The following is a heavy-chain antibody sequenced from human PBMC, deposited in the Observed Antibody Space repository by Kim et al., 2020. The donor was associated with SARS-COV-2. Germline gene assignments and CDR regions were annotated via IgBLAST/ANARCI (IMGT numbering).Heavy chain of an antibody. Sequence: YAQKFQGRVTITADESTSTAYMELSSLRSEDTAVYYCARGYQLLFGWFDPWGQGTLVTVSS. V-gene: IGHV1-69*01. CDR3: ARGYQLLFGWFDP. J-gene: IGHJ5*02. D-gene: IGHD2-2*01.